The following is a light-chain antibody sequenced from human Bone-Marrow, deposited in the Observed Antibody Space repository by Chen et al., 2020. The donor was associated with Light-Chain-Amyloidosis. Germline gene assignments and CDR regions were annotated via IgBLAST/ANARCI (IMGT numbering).Light chain of an antibody. V-gene: IGLV3-21*02. J-gene: IGLJ3*02. CDR1: NIGSTS. CDR3: QVWDRSSDRPV. Sequence: SYVLTQPSSVSVAPGQTATIACGGNNIGSTSVHWYQQTPGPAPLLVVYDDSVRPSGIPVRWSGSNSENTDTLTISRVEAGDEADYYCQVWDRSSDRPVFGGGTKLTVL. CDR2: DDS.